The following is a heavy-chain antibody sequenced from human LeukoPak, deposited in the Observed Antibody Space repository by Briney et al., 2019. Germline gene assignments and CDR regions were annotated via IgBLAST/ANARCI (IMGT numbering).Heavy chain of an antibody. Sequence: SGALSLTCAVSGGSISSSNWWSWVRQPPGKGLEWIGEIYHSGNTNYNPSLKSRVTISVDKSKNQFSLKLSSVTAADTAVYYCARDAYDSSGYSFDYWGQGTLVTVSS. J-gene: IGHJ4*02. D-gene: IGHD3-22*01. CDR2: IYHSGNT. V-gene: IGHV4-4*02. CDR1: GGSISSSNW. CDR3: ARDAYDSSGYSFDY.